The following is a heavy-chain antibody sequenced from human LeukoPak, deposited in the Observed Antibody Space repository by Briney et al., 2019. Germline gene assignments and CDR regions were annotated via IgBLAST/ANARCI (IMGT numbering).Heavy chain of an antibody. CDR2: ISGSGGST. CDR1: GFTFSSYA. Sequence: GGSLRLSCAASGFTFSSYAMSWVRQAPGKGLEWVSAISGSGGSTYYADPVKGRFTISRDNSKNTPYLQMTRLRAEETALYYCAKGNVVGPVLPPGGRIAARRGLDVWGKGTTVTVSS. CDR3: AKGNVVGPVLPPGGRIAARRGLDV. J-gene: IGHJ6*04. D-gene: IGHD6-6*01. V-gene: IGHV3-23*01.